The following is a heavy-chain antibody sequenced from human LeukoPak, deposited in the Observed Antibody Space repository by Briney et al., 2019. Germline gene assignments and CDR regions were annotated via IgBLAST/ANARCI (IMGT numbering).Heavy chain of an antibody. J-gene: IGHJ4*02. Sequence: GGSLRLSCAASGFTFSSYEMNWVRQAPGKGLEWVSYISSSGSTIYYADSVKGRFTISRDNAKNSLYLQMNSLRAEDTAVYYCARVGCSSTSCCYSGFDYWGQGTLVTVSS. V-gene: IGHV3-48*03. CDR2: ISSSGSTI. CDR3: ARVGCSSTSCCYSGFDY. D-gene: IGHD2-2*01. CDR1: GFTFSSYE.